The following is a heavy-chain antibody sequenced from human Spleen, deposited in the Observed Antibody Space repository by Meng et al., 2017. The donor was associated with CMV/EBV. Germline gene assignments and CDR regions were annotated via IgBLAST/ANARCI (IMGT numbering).Heavy chain of an antibody. Sequence: GESLKISCAASGFTFSSYSMKWVRQAPGKGLDWVSYISSSGSAIYYADSVKGRFTISRDTAKNSLYLQMNSLRPEDTAIYFCARDITTPWYFDYWGQGTLVTVSS. D-gene: IGHD3-22*01. CDR2: ISSSGSAI. V-gene: IGHV3-48*04. CDR3: ARDITTPWYFDY. J-gene: IGHJ4*02. CDR1: GFTFSSYS.